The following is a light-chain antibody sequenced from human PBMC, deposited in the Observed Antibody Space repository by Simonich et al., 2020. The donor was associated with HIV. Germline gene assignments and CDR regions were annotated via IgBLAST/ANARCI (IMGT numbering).Light chain of an antibody. V-gene: IGLV2-11*01. J-gene: IGLJ3*02. CDR1: SSDVGGSEY. CDR3: CSYAGTYTWV. CDR2: DVT. Sequence: QSALTQPRSVSGSPGQSVTISCTGTSSDVGGSEYVSWDQQHPGKAPKLLLSDVTKRPSGVPYRFSGSKSGNTASLTISGRQAEDGADYYCCSYAGTYTWVFGGGTNLTVL.